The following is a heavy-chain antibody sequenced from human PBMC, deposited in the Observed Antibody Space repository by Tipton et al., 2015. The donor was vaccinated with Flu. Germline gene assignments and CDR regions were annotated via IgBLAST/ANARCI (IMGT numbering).Heavy chain of an antibody. CDR3: ARSLTYYYDSSGYAFDI. CDR1: GDSISSSSYY. V-gene: IGHV4-39*07. D-gene: IGHD3-22*01. Sequence: TLSLTCSVSGDSISSSSYYWGWIRQPPGKGLEWIGSIYYSGSTYYNPSLKSRVTISVDTSKNQFSLKLSSVTAADTAVYYCARSLTYYYDSSGYAFDIWGQGTMVTVSS. J-gene: IGHJ3*02. CDR2: IYYSGST.